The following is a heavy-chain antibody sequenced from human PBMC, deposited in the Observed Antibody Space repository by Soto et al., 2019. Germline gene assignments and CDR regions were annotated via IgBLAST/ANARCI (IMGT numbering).Heavy chain of an antibody. CDR2: IYWDDDQ. V-gene: IGHV2-5*02. CDR3: AHRRRHNLANLERLYWFAP. D-gene: IGHD1-1*01. CDR1: GFSLSTSGVG. J-gene: IGHJ5*02. Sequence: SGPTLVNPTQTLTLTRTFSGFSLSTSGVGVGWIRQPPGKALEWLALIYWDDDQRYSPSLKNRLTITKDTSKNQVVLTMTNMDPVDTGTYYCAHRRRHNLANLERLYWFAPRGQGTLVTVS.